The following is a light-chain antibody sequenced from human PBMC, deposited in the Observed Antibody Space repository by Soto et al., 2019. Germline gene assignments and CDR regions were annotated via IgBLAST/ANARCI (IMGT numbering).Light chain of an antibody. J-gene: IGKJ3*01. Sequence: AIRMTQSPSSFSASTGDRVTITCRASQGISSYLAWYQQKPGKAPKLLIYAASTLQSGVPSRFSGSGSGTDFTLTISYLQSEDFATYYCQHYYSYPFTFGPGTKVDIK. CDR1: QGISSY. CDR2: AAS. V-gene: IGKV1-8*01. CDR3: QHYYSYPFT.